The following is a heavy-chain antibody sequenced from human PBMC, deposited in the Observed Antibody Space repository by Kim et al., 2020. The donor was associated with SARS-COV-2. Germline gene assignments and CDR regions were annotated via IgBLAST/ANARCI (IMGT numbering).Heavy chain of an antibody. CDR2: IIPIFGTA. CDR3: AIYSSGGIFYFDY. D-gene: IGHD6-19*01. V-gene: IGHV1-69*13. CDR1: GGTFSSYA. J-gene: IGHJ4*02. Sequence: SVKVSCKASGGTFSSYAISWVRQAPGQGLEWMGGIIPIFGTANYAQKFQGRVTNTADESTSTAYMELSSLRSEETAAYYCAIYSSGGIFYFDYWAQGTLVTVS.